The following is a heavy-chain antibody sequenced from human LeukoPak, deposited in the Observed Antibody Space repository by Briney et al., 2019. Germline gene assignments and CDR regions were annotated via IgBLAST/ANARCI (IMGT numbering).Heavy chain of an antibody. CDR3: ARGSGSYYMDV. J-gene: IGHJ6*03. Sequence: ASVKVSCKASGYTFTDYYMQWVRQAPGQGLEWMGWINPKTGVTEYAQKFQGRVTMTKDTSISTGYMGLSRLRSDDTAVYYCARGSGSYYMDVWGKGTTVTVSS. D-gene: IGHD1-1*01. CDR1: GYTFTDYY. CDR2: INPKTGVT. V-gene: IGHV1-2*02.